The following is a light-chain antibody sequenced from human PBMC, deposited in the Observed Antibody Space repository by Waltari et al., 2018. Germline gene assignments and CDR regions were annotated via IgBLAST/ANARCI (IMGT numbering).Light chain of an antibody. CDR2: GAS. V-gene: IGKV3-20*01. CDR3: QQYGSSPLT. J-gene: IGKJ4*01. CDR1: QSVSSSY. Sequence: EIVLTQSPGTLPLSPGERATPSCRASQSVSSSYLAWYQQKPGQAPRLLIYGASSSATGIPDRFSGSGSGTDFTLTISRLEPEDFAVYYCQQYGSSPLTFGGGTKVEIK.